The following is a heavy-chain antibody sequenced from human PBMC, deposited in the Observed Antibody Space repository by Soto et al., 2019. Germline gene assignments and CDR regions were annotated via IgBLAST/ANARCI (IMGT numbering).Heavy chain of an antibody. CDR3: ARDLPYHQKRVLITPLNALDI. Sequence: GGSLRLSCAASGFTFSSYSMNWVRQAPGKGLEWVSYISSSSSTIYYADSVKGRFTISRDNAKNSLYLQMNSLRDEDTAVYYCARDLPYHQKRVLITPLNALDIWGQGTMVTVSS. V-gene: IGHV3-48*02. D-gene: IGHD3-22*01. CDR2: ISSSSSTI. CDR1: GFTFSSYS. J-gene: IGHJ3*02.